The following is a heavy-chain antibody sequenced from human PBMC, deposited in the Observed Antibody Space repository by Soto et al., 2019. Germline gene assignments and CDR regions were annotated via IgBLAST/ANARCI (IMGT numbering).Heavy chain of an antibody. CDR3: ARSPNYDFWSGYYEVRGLSYYYGMDV. J-gene: IGHJ6*02. Sequence: GGSLRLSCAASGFTFSSYWMHWVRQAPGKGLVWVSRINSDGSSTSYADSVKGRFTISRDNAKNTLYLQMNSLRAEETAVYYCARSPNYDFWSGYYEVRGLSYYYGMDVWGQGTTVTVSS. CDR1: GFTFSSYW. CDR2: INSDGSST. D-gene: IGHD3-3*01. V-gene: IGHV3-74*01.